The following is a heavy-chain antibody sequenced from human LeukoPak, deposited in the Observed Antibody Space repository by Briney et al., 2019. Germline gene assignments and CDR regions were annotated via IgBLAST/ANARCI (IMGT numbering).Heavy chain of an antibody. CDR3: ARVVAGDYYYYYGMDV. J-gene: IGHJ6*02. Sequence: GASVTVSCKASGYTFTSYGISWVRLAPGQGLEWMGRISAYNGNTNYAQKLQGRVTMTTDTSTSTAYMELRSLRSDDTAVYYCARVVAGDYYYYYGMDVCGQGTTVTVSS. CDR2: ISAYNGNT. CDR1: GYTFTSYG. V-gene: IGHV1-18*01. D-gene: IGHD4-17*01.